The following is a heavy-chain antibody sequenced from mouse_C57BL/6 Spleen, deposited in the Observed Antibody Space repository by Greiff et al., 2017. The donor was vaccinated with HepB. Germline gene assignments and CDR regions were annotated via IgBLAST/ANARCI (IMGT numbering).Heavy chain of an antibody. CDR1: GFTFSDYG. Sequence: EVQLVESGGGLVKPGGSLKLSCAASGFTFSDYGMHWVRQAPEKGLEWVAYISSGSSTIYYADTVKGRFTISRDNAKNTLFLQMTSLRSEDTAMYYCARRPMTHWYFDVWGTGTTVTVSS. J-gene: IGHJ1*03. CDR3: ARRPMTHWYFDV. V-gene: IGHV5-17*01. CDR2: ISSGSSTI. D-gene: IGHD6-5*01.